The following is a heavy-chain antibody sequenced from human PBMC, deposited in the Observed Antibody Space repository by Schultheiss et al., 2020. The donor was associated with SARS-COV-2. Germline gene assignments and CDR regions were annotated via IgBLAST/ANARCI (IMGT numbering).Heavy chain of an antibody. Sequence: SETLSLTCTVSGGSVSSGSYYWSWIRQPPGKGLEWIGEINHSGSTNFNPSLKSRVTISVDTSKNQFSLNLSSVTAADTAVYYCVRVTVGTVTIHSWGQGTLVTVSS. V-gene: IGHV4-39*07. CDR3: VRVTVGTVTIHS. D-gene: IGHD4-17*01. J-gene: IGHJ4*02. CDR2: INHSGST. CDR1: GGSVSSGSYY.